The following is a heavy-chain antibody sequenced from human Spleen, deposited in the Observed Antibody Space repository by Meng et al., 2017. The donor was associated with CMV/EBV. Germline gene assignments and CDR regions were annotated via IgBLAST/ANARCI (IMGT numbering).Heavy chain of an antibody. CDR3: ARSTGAYPGGAIDI. CDR1: GYTFTAYY. CDR2: INPNTGVT. Sequence: ASVKVSCKASGYTFTAYYMHWLRQAPGQGLEWMAWINPNTGVTGYAQHLQGKVTMTRDTSIITVYMDVSTLRSDDTAVYYCARSTGAYPGGAIDIWGQGTMVTVSS. D-gene: IGHD1-1*01. V-gene: IGHV1-2*02. J-gene: IGHJ3*02.